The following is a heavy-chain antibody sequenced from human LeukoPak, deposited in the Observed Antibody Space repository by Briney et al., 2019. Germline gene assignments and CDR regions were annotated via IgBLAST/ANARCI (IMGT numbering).Heavy chain of an antibody. V-gene: IGHV3-23*01. D-gene: IGHD1-1*01. CDR3: AHEVRPNDY. J-gene: IGHJ4*02. CDR1: GFTFSSYS. Sequence: PGGAQRLSCAASGFTFSSYSMNWVRQAAGKGLEWVSSIDISGGSTYYADSVQGRFTISRDNSKNTLYLQMNSLRAEDTALYYCAHEVRPNDYWGQGTLVTVSS. CDR2: IDISGGST.